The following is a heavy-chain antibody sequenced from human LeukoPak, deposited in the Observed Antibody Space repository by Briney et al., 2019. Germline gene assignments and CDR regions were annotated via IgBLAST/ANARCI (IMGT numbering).Heavy chain of an antibody. J-gene: IGHJ4*02. CDR3: AKDPLSIAVASNPDY. Sequence: GGSLRLSCAASGFTFSDYYMSWIRQAPGKWLEWVSYISSSGSTIYYADSVKGRFTISRDNSKNTLYLQMNSLRAEDTAVYYCAKDPLSIAVASNPDYWGQGTLVTVSS. V-gene: IGHV3-11*01. D-gene: IGHD6-19*01. CDR2: ISSSGSTI. CDR1: GFTFSDYY.